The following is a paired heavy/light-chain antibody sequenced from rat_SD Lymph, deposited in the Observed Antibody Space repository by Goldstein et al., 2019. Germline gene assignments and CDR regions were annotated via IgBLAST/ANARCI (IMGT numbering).Light chain of an antibody. V-gene: IGKV3S9*01. CDR1: ESVSTL. Sequence: DTVLTQSPALAVSPGERVTISCRASESVSTLMHWYQQKPGQQPTLLIYLASNLESGVPARFSGSGSGTDFTLTIDPVEADDTATYYCQQSWNDRTFGGGTKLELK. J-gene: IGKJ1*01. CDR3: QQSWNDRT. CDR2: LAS.
Heavy chain of an antibody. CDR2: IWSGGST. J-gene: IGHJ2*01. V-gene: IGHV2-15*01. CDR3: AREATVVTYFDY. Sequence: QVQLKESGPGLVQPSRTLSLTCTVSGFSLTSYGVSWVRQPPGKGLEWIAAIWSGGSTDYNSALKSRLSISRDTSKSQVLLKMNSLQTEDTAMYFCAREATVVTYFDYWGQGVMVTVSS. CDR1: GFSLTSYG. D-gene: IGHD1-1*01.